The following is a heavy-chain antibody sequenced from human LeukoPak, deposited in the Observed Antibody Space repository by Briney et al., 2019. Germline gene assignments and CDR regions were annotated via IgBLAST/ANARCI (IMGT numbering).Heavy chain of an antibody. V-gene: IGHV1-69*01. Sequence: SVKVSCKASGGTFSSYAISWVRQAPGQGLDWMGGIIPIFGTANYAQKFQGRVTITADESTSTAYMELSSLRSEDTAVYYCARVLTGRYCSGGSCYSVFYYFDYWGQGTLVTVSS. CDR1: GGTFSSYA. CDR2: IIPIFGTA. J-gene: IGHJ4*02. CDR3: ARVLTGRYCSGGSCYSVFYYFDY. D-gene: IGHD2-15*01.